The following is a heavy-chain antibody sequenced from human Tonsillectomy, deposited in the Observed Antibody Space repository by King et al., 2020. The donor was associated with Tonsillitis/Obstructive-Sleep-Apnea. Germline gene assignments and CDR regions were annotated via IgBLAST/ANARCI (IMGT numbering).Heavy chain of an antibody. D-gene: IGHD6-19*01. CDR3: ARGSGGWYTLSN. CDR1: GFTFSSYS. CDR2: ISSGSSYI. V-gene: IGHV3-21*01. Sequence: VQLVDSGGGLVKPGGSLRLSCAASGFTFSSYSMNWVRQAPGKGLEWVSFISSGSSYIYYADSVKGRFTISRDNAKNSLYLQMNSLRAEDTAVYYCARGSGGWYTLSNWGQGTLVTVSS. J-gene: IGHJ4*02.